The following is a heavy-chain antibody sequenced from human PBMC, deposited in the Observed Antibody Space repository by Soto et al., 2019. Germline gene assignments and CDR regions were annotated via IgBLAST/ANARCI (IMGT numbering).Heavy chain of an antibody. Sequence: WTWIRQPPGKGLEFVASIYHGGSTFYNPSLRSRVTISLDRSKNQFSLKLTSVTAADTAVYYCAREVDGCSQFDDWGQGTLVTVSS. V-gene: IGHV4-30-2*01. D-gene: IGHD6-19*01. J-gene: IGHJ4*02. CDR2: IYHGGST. CDR3: AREVDGCSQFDD.